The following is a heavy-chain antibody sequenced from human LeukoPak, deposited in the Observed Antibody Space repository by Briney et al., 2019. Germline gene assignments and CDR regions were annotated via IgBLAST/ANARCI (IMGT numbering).Heavy chain of an antibody. D-gene: IGHD5/OR15-5a*01. CDR1: GGSISRYH. CDR3: TSGVSSYGFNI. J-gene: IGHJ3*02. CDR2: IYYSGST. Sequence: PSEPLSLTCTVSGGSISRYHWSWIRQPPGKGLEWIGYIYYSGSTNSSTSLKSRVTISLDTSKNQFSLKLTSVTAADTAVYYCTSGVSSYGFNIWGQGTMVTVSS. V-gene: IGHV4-59*01.